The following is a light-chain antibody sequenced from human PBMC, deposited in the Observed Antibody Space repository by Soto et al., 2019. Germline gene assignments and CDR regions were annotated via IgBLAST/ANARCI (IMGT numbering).Light chain of an antibody. V-gene: IGKV3-20*01. CDR3: QQYGNSGVT. J-gene: IGKJ3*01. Sequence: EIVLTQSPGTLSLSPGEGATLSCRASQSVSSTFLAWYQQKPGQAPRLLIYGVSSRATGIPDRFSGSGSGTDFTLTISRLEPEDFAVYYCQQYGNSGVTFGPGTKVAIK. CDR1: QSVSSTF. CDR2: GVS.